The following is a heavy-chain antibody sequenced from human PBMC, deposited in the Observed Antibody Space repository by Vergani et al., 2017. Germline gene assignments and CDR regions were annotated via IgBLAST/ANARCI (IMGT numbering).Heavy chain of an antibody. CDR3: ARGSKYCSGGSCYYYYYYMDV. Sequence: QVQLVESGGGLVQPGGSLRLSCAASGFTFSDYYMSWIRQAPGKGLEWVSYISSSGSTIYYADSVKGRFTISRDNAKNSLYLQMNSLRAEDTAVYYCARGSKYCSGGSCYYYYYYMDVWGKGTTVTVSS. CDR1: GFTFSDYY. V-gene: IGHV3-11*01. J-gene: IGHJ6*03. D-gene: IGHD2-15*01. CDR2: ISSSGSTI.